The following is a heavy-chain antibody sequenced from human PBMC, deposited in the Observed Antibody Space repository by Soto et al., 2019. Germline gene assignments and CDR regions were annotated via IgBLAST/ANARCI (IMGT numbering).Heavy chain of an antibody. CDR1: GFTFSSNA. CDR2: ITSSGGST. J-gene: IGHJ3*02. V-gene: IGHV3-23*01. D-gene: IGHD5-18*01. Sequence: PGGSLRLSCAASGFTFSSNAMSWVRQTPGKGLECVSAITSSGGSTYYADSVKGRFTISRDNSKNTLYLQMSSLRAEDTAVYYCVKRDGYSYAFDIWGQGTMVTVSS. CDR3: VKRDGYSYAFDI.